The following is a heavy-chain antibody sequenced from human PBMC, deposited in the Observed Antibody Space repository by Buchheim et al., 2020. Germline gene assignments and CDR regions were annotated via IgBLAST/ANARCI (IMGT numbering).Heavy chain of an antibody. CDR1: GVSVSNINYF. CDR3: ASSTYDFWISYNY. D-gene: IGHD3-3*01. V-gene: IGHV4-30-4*01. CDR2: IYHRGRT. J-gene: IGHJ4*01. Sequence: QVQLQESGPGLVKPSQTLSLTCSVSGVSVSNINYFWSWIRQSPGKGLEWIGYIYHRGRTFYNPSLPSRVTISLDTSENKFSQTLSSVAAADTAVYFCASSTYDFWISYNYWGRGAL.